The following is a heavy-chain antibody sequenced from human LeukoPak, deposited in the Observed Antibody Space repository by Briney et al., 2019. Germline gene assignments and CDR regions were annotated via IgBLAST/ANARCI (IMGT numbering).Heavy chain of an antibody. CDR2: IYYSGST. Sequence: SETLSLTCTVSGGSISSYYWSWIRQPPGKGLEWIGYIYYSGSTNYNPSLKSRVTISVDTSKNQFSLKLSSVTAADTAVYFCARASQGRHYYGSGTTFDYWGQGTLVTVSS. D-gene: IGHD3-10*01. J-gene: IGHJ4*02. CDR3: ARASQGRHYYGSGTTFDY. V-gene: IGHV4-59*01. CDR1: GGSISSYY.